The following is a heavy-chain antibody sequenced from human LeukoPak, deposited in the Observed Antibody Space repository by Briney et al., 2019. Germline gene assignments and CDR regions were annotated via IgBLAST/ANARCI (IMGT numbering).Heavy chain of an antibody. CDR3: ARHPPYSGSYFPIPHTPQNFDY. D-gene: IGHD1-26*01. CDR2: IYYSGST. V-gene: IGHV4-59*08. CDR1: GGSISSYY. Sequence: PSETLSLTCTVSGGSISSYYWSWIRQPPGKGLEWIGYIYYSGSTNYNPSLKSRVTISVDTSKNQFSLKLSSVTAADTAVYYCARHPPYSGSYFPIPHTPQNFDYWGQGTLVTVSS. J-gene: IGHJ4*02.